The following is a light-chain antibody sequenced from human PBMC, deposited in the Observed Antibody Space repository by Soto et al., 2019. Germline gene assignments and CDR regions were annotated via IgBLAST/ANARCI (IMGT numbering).Light chain of an antibody. V-gene: IGKV1-39*01. CDR1: QGISSY. Sequence: DIQMTQSPSSLSASVGDRVTITCRASQGISSYLNWYQHKPGKVPNLLIYAGSSLQSGVPSRFSGSGSGTDYTLTISSLQPEDFATYFCQQSFTTPYPFGQGTTLVIK. J-gene: IGKJ2*01. CDR3: QQSFTTPYP. CDR2: AGS.